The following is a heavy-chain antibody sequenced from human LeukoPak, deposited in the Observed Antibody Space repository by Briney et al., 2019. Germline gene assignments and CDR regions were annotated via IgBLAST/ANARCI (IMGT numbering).Heavy chain of an antibody. V-gene: IGHV1-2*02. CDR2: INPNSGGT. D-gene: IGHD4-17*01. CDR1: GYTFTGYY. CDR3: ARVPGCTVRTYYFDY. Sequence: GASVKVSCKASGYTFTGYYMHWVRQAPGQGLEWMGWINPNSGGTNYAQKFQGRVTMTRDTSISTAYMELSRLRSDDTAVYYCARVPGCTVRTYYFDYWGQGTLVTVSS. J-gene: IGHJ4*02.